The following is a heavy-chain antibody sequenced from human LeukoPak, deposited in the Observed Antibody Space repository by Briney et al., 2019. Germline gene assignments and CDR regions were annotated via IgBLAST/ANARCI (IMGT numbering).Heavy chain of an antibody. CDR3: ARARYDYVWGSYSHPRGAFDI. Sequence: SETLSLTCAVYGGSFSGYYWSWIRQPPGKGLEWIGEINHSGSTNYNPSLKSRVIISVDTSKNQFSLKLSSVTAADTAVYYCARARYDYVWGSYSHPRGAFDIWGQGTMVTVSS. CDR1: GGSFSGYY. D-gene: IGHD3-16*01. V-gene: IGHV4-34*01. CDR2: INHSGST. J-gene: IGHJ3*02.